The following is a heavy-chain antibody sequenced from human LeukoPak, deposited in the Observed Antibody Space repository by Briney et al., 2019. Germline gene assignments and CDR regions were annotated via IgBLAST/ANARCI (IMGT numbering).Heavy chain of an antibody. CDR2: ISAYNGNT. V-gene: IGHV1-18*01. J-gene: IGHJ4*02. CDR3: ARDLYYDSSGPDY. CDR1: GYTFTSYG. Sequence: ASVKVSCKASGYTFTSYGISWVRQAPGQGLEWMGWISAYNGNTNYAQKLQGRVTMTTDTSTSTACMELRSLRSDDTAVYYCARDLYYDSSGPDYWGQGTLVTVSS. D-gene: IGHD3-22*01.